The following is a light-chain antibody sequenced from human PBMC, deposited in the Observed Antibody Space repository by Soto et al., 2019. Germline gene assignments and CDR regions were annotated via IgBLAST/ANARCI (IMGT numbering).Light chain of an antibody. CDR2: DAS. CDR1: QGVSTS. Sequence: EIVLTQSPPTLALFPGEGANVSCRASQGVSTSLAWYQQKPGRAPRLLIYDASKRATGVPARFSGSGYRTDFTLTIGALEPEDSAAYYCQHVYNWPHTFGGGTRVEIK. CDR3: QHVYNWPHT. V-gene: IGKV3-11*01. J-gene: IGKJ4*01.